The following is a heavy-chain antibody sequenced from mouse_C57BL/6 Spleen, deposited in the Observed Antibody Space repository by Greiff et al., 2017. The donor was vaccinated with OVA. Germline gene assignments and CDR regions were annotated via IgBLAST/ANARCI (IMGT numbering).Heavy chain of an antibody. J-gene: IGHJ1*03. V-gene: IGHV1-53*01. D-gene: IGHD1-1*01. Sequence: VQLQRSGTELVKPGASVKLSCKASGYTFTSYWMHWVKQRPGQGLEWIGNINPSNGGTNYNEKFKSKATLTVDKSSSTAYMQLSSLTSEDSAVYYCARSDYYYGRGCFDVWGTGTTVTVSS. CDR1: GYTFTSYW. CDR2: INPSNGGT. CDR3: ARSDYYYGRGCFDV.